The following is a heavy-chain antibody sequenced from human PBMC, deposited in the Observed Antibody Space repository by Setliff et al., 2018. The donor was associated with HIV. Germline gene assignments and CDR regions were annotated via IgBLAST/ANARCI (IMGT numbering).Heavy chain of an antibody. CDR3: ARGRNRNYVVYGMDV. CDR1: GFTFSNFA. V-gene: IGHV3-23*03. J-gene: IGHJ6*02. CDR2: IYAGGST. D-gene: IGHD1-7*01. Sequence: GGSLRLSCAASGFTFSNFAMSWVRQAPGKGLEWVSVIYAGGSTYYADSVKGRFTISRDNSKNMLYLQMDSLRAEDTAVYYCARGRNRNYVVYGMDVWGQGTTVTVSS.